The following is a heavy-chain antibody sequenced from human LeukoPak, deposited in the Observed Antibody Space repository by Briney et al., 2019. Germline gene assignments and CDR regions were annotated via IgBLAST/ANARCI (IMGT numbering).Heavy chain of an antibody. CDR2: IDGSGRTI. V-gene: IGHV3-48*03. CDR3: ARGPTVTRRGYFDY. Sequence: GGSLRLSCAASGFTFSSYEMNWVRQAPGTGLEWVSYIDGSGRTIFYADSVKGQFTISRDNAKNSLYLQMNSLRAEDTAVYYCARGPTVTRRGYFDYWAREPWSPSPQ. CDR1: GFTFSSYE. D-gene: IGHD4-17*01. J-gene: IGHJ4*02.